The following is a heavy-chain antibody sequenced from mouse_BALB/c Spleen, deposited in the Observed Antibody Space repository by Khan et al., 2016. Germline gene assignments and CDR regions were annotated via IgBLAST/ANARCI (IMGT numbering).Heavy chain of an antibody. CDR2: IWGGGTT. V-gene: IGHV2-5-1*01. CDR3: AIVDYFGSDGAWFAY. Sequence: VQLKESGPSLVQPSQSLSINCIVSGFSLTTYAVHWVRQSPGKGLEWLGVIWGGGTTDYNAAFMSRLSITKDNSKSQVFFKMNSLQSDDTAIYYCAIVDYFGSDGAWFAYWGQGSLVTVST. J-gene: IGHJ3*01. D-gene: IGHD2-2*01. CDR1: GFSLTTYA.